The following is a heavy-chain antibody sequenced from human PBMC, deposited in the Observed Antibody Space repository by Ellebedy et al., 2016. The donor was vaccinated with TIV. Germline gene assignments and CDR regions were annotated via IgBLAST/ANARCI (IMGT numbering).Heavy chain of an antibody. CDR3: ARSITIFGVVNDKKEDAFDI. D-gene: IGHD3-3*01. Sequence: SGPTLVXPTQTLTLTCTFSGFSLSTTTMRVSWIRQPPGKALEWLARIDWDDDKFYSTSLKTRLTISKDTSKNQVVLTMTNMDPVDTATYYCARSITIFGVVNDKKEDAFDIWGQGTMVTVSS. CDR1: GFSLSTTTMR. J-gene: IGHJ3*02. CDR2: IDWDDDK. V-gene: IGHV2-70*04.